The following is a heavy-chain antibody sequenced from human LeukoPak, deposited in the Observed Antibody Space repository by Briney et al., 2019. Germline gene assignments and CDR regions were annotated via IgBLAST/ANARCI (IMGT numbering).Heavy chain of an antibody. V-gene: IGHV3-43*02. Sequence: GGSLRLSCAASGFTFDDYAMHWVRQAPGRGLEWVSVISGDGGSTFYAVSVKGRSTISRDNSKNSLYLQMNSLTTEDTALYYCARDTYVSGSYYFDYWGQGTLVTVSS. CDR1: GFTFDDYA. J-gene: IGHJ4*02. D-gene: IGHD3-10*01. CDR3: ARDTYVSGSYYFDY. CDR2: ISGDGGST.